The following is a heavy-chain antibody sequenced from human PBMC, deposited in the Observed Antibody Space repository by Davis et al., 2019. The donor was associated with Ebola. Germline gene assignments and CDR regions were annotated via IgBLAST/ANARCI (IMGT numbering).Heavy chain of an antibody. J-gene: IGHJ4*02. D-gene: IGHD2-2*01. CDR1: RLTFRNYA. V-gene: IGHV3-23*01. CDR3: AKDQDCSGSSCYWGPFDS. Sequence: PGGSLRLSCVVSRLTFRNYAMAWVRQAPGKGLEWVSGLSGRGDTSYYADSVKGRFTISRDNSKNTLYLQMNSLRVDDTALYYCAKDQDCSGSSCYWGPFDSWGQGTLVTVSS. CDR2: LSGRGDTS.